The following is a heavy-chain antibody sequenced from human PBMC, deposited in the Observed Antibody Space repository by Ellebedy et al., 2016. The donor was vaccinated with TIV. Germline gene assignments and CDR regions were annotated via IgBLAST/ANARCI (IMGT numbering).Heavy chain of an antibody. CDR2: INPSDGDT. J-gene: IGHJ4*02. CDR3: ARTPRIAARYPYEY. CDR1: GYTFTSYY. V-gene: IGHV1-46*01. D-gene: IGHD6-6*01. Sequence: ASVKVSXXASGYTFTSYYLHWVRQAPGQRLEWMGIINPSDGDTRYAQKFQGRVTMTRHTSTSRVYMELSSLRSDDAAVYYCARTPRIAARYPYEYWGQGTLVTVSS.